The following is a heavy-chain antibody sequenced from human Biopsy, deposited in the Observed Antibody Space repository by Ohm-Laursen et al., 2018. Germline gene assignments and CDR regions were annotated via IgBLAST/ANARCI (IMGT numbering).Heavy chain of an antibody. CDR1: GFDFSDYS. Sequence: SLRLSCTASGFDFSDYSMSWVRQAPGKGLEWVSSVTTTSSYIYYADSVKGQFTISRDNAKNSLYLQMNSLRSEDTALYYCAKDRYPSSWHYYYGMDVWGQGTTVTVSS. V-gene: IGHV3-21*04. J-gene: IGHJ6*02. CDR3: AKDRYPSSWHYYYGMDV. CDR2: VTTTSSYI. D-gene: IGHD6-13*01.